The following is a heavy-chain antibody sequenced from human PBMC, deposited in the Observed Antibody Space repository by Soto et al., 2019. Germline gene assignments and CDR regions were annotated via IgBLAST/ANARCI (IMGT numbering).Heavy chain of an antibody. CDR3: ARVPSYLPEDS. CDR1: GYTFTNYG. V-gene: IGHV1-18*01. Sequence: QVQLVQSGAEVKKPGASVRVSCKASGYTFTNYGISWVRQAPGQGLEWIGWISAYNGNTIYAQKLQGRVTMTTDTSTSTAYMELRSLRSDDTAMYFCARVPSYLPEDSWGQGTLVTVSS. CDR2: ISAYNGNT. J-gene: IGHJ4*02.